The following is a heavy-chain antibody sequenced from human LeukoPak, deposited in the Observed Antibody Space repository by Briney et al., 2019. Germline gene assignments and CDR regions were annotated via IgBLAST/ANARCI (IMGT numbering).Heavy chain of an antibody. V-gene: IGHV3-64*01. Sequence: GGSLRLSCAASGFTFSSYAMHWVRQAPGKGLEYVSAISGNGVSTDYANSVKGRFTISRDNSKNTLYLQMGSLRAEDMAVYYCARRPDSGSYYVDYWGQGTLVTVSS. D-gene: IGHD1-26*01. CDR2: ISGNGVST. J-gene: IGHJ4*02. CDR1: GFTFSSYA. CDR3: ARRPDSGSYYVDY.